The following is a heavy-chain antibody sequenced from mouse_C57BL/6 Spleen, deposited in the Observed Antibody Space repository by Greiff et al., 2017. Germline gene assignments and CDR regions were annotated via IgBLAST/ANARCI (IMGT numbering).Heavy chain of an antibody. V-gene: IGHV1-18*01. D-gene: IGHD1-1*01. CDR3: ARSGYYGTVAY. Sequence: EVKLLESGPELVKPGASVKIPCKASGYTFTDYNMDWVKQSHGKSLEWIGDINHNNGGTIYNQKFKGKATLTVDKSSSTAYMELRSLTSEDTAVYYCARSGYYGTVAYWGQGTLVTVSA. CDR1: GYTFTDYN. CDR2: INHNNGGT. J-gene: IGHJ3*01.